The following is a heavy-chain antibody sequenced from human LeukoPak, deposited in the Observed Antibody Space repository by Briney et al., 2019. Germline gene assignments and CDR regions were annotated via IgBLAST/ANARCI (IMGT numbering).Heavy chain of an antibody. Sequence: GSSVKVSCKASGGTFSSYAISWVRQAPGQGLEWMGRIIPIFGTANYAQKFQGRVTITTDESTSTAYMELSSLRSEDTAVYYCARDWKVRSGPSETNYYYYMDVWGKGTTVTVSS. CDR1: GGTFSSYA. CDR3: ARDWKVRSGPSETNYYYYMDV. CDR2: IIPIFGTA. D-gene: IGHD6-19*01. V-gene: IGHV1-69*05. J-gene: IGHJ6*03.